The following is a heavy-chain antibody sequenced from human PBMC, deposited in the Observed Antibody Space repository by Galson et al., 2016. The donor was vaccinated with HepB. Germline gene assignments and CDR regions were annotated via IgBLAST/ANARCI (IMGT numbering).Heavy chain of an antibody. J-gene: IGHJ6*02. V-gene: IGHV3-30-3*01. CDR3: ARGYYNAMDV. CDR2: LMHVGGEK. Sequence: SLRLSCAASGFSLSSYGMQWARQAPGKGLEWVAVLMHVGGEKDYGDSVKGRFTISRDDSKNTLHLQMNSLRGDDTAVYYCARGYYNAMDVWGQGATVTVSS. CDR1: GFSLSSYG.